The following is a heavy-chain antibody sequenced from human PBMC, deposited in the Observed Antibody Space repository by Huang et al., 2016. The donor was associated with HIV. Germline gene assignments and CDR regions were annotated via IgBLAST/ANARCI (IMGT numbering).Heavy chain of an antibody. CDR3: ATSYGYFPH. Sequence: EVQLVESGGGLVQPGGSLTLSCAASGFTLSAYSMNGVRQTPGKGLEWVSYINNNGSKRFYAESVKGRFTSSRDNAKNSLYLQMNSLRDDDTAVFYCATSYGYFPHWGQGTLVTVSS. CDR1: GFTLSAYS. CDR2: INNNGSKR. J-gene: IGHJ1*01. D-gene: IGHD5-18*01. V-gene: IGHV3-48*02.